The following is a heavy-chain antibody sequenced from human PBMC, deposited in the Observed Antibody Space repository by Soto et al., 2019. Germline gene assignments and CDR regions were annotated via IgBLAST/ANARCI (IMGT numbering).Heavy chain of an antibody. J-gene: IGHJ4*02. CDR3: ARGLLHPYHHFDX. Sequence: GEALKISCKGSGYSFTDYWISWVRQMPGKGLELMAIIHPHYSDTKYSPSFQGRVTISADRSIKTAYLQWSSLTASDTAMYYCARGLLHPYHHFDXWGQGTLVTVSX. CDR2: IHPHYSDT. CDR1: GYSFTDYW. D-gene: IGHD3-3*01. V-gene: IGHV5-51*01.